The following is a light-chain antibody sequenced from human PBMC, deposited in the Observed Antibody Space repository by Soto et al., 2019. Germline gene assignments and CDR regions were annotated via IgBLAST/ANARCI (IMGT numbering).Light chain of an antibody. Sequence: EIVLTQSPATLSLSPGERATLSCRASQSVSSYLAWYQQKPGQAPRLLIYDASNRATGIPARFSGSGSGTDFTLTISSLEHDDFAVYDCQQRSNWPPLFGGGTKVEIK. J-gene: IGKJ4*01. CDR2: DAS. CDR1: QSVSSY. CDR3: QQRSNWPPL. V-gene: IGKV3-11*01.